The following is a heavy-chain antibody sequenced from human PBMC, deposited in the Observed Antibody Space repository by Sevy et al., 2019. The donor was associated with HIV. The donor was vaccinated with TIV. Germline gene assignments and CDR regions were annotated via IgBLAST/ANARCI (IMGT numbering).Heavy chain of an antibody. CDR2: IWSDGAYQ. CDR3: ARGGYYYDNAAYYALDS. Sequence: GESLKISCAATGFTFSNYAMHWVRQPPGKGMEWVAIIWSDGAYQYHGDSVKGRFTISRDNSKNTLYLQMNNVRVDDTAVYYCARGGYYYDNAAYYALDSWGQGTLVTVSS. J-gene: IGHJ4*02. V-gene: IGHV3-33*01. CDR1: GFTFSNYA. D-gene: IGHD3-22*01.